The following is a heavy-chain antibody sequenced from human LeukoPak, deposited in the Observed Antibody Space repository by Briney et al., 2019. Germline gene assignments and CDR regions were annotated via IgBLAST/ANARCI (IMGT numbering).Heavy chain of an antibody. J-gene: IGHJ4*02. D-gene: IGHD1-1*01. CDR2: ISSGSGYI. Sequence: GGSLRLSCAASGFTFSTYNMNWVRQAPGKGLEWVSSISSGSGYIYYADSVKGRFIISRDNAKNSLYLQMNSLRAEDTAVYYCAREGGGIDYWSQGTLVTVSS. CDR3: AREGGGIDY. CDR1: GFTFSTYN. V-gene: IGHV3-21*01.